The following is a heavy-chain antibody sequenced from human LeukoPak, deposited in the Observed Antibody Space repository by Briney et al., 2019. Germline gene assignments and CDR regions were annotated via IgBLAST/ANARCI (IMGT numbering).Heavy chain of an antibody. Sequence: GGSLRLSCAASGFTFDDYAMNSVRQAPGKGLEWVSGISWNSGSIGYADSVKGRFTISRDNAKNSLYLQMNSLRAEDMALYYCAKGLKGIAAAGFDYWGQGTLVTVSS. V-gene: IGHV3-9*03. D-gene: IGHD6-13*01. CDR1: GFTFDDYA. CDR2: ISWNSGSI. J-gene: IGHJ4*02. CDR3: AKGLKGIAAAGFDY.